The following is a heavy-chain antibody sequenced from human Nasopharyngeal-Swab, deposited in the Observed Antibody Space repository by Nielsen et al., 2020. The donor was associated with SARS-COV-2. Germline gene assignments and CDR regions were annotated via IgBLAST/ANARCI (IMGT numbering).Heavy chain of an antibody. J-gene: IGHJ6*03. CDR2: IIPIFGTA. CDR1: GGTFSSYA. V-gene: IGHV1-69*13. D-gene: IGHD3-3*01. CDR3: ARDIFLEWNYMDV. Sequence: SVKVSCKASGGTFSSYAISWVRQAPGQGLEWMGGIIPIFGTANYAQKFRGRVTITADESTSTAYMELSSLRSEDTAVYYRARDIFLEWNYMDVWGKGTTVTVSS.